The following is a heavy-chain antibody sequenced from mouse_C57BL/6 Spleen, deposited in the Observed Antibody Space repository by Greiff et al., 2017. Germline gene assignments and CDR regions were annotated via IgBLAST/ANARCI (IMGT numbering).Heavy chain of an antibody. D-gene: IGHD1-2*01. CDR2: INPGSGGT. CDR1: GYAFTNYL. CDR3: ARDGGAMDY. J-gene: IGHJ4*01. Sequence: VQLQQSGADLVRPGTSVKVSCKASGYAFTNYLIEWVKQRPGQGLEWIGVINPGSGGTNYNEKFKGKATLTADKSSSTAYMQLSSLTSEDSAVYFCARDGGAMDYWGQGTSVTVSS. V-gene: IGHV1-54*01.